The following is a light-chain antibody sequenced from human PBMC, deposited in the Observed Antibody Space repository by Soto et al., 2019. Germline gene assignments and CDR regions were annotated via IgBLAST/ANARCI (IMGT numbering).Light chain of an antibody. CDR2: GAS. Sequence: EIVLTQSPGTLSLSPGERATLSCRASQSVSNNYLAWYQQKPGQAPRLLIYGASNRATGLPDRFSGSGSGTAFTLTISRLEHEAFSVYYCQQYGSSGTFGQGTKVEIK. V-gene: IGKV3-20*01. CDR3: QQYGSSGT. CDR1: QSVSNNY. J-gene: IGKJ1*01.